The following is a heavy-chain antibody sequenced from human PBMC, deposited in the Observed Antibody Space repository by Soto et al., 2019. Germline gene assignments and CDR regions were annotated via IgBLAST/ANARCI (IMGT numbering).Heavy chain of an antibody. CDR1: GYTFTGYY. Sequence: QVQLVQSGAEVKKPGASVKVSCKASGYTFTGYYMHWVRQAPGQGLEWMGWINLKSGGTNYAQKFQGRVTMTRDTSISTAYMELSRLRSDDTTVFYCARESMVGTNNGMDVWGQGTTVTVSS. V-gene: IGHV1-2*02. CDR3: ARESMVGTNNGMDV. J-gene: IGHJ6*02. CDR2: INLKSGGT. D-gene: IGHD2-15*01.